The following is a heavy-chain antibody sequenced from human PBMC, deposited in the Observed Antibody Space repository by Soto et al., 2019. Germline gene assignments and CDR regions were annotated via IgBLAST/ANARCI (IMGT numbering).Heavy chain of an antibody. CDR3: ARERGGYYDSSGYAYDPGDY. Sequence: QVQLVQSGAEVKKPGASVKVSCKASGYTFTSYGISWVRQAPGQGLEWMGWISAYNGNTNYAQKLQGRVTMTTDTSTSTAYMELRSLGSDDTAVYYCARERGGYYDSSGYAYDPGDYWGQGTLVTVSS. CDR2: ISAYNGNT. CDR1: GYTFTSYG. V-gene: IGHV1-18*01. D-gene: IGHD3-22*01. J-gene: IGHJ4*02.